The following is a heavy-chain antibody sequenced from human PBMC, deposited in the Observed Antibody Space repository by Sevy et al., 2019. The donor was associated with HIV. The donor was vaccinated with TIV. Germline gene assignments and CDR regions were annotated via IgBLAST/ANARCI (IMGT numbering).Heavy chain of an antibody. D-gene: IGHD2-2*01. Sequence: GGSPRLSCAASGFAFSTHAMHWVRQAPGKGLEWVAVISYEGTETFYAASVEGRFTISRDNSKNMLSLQINSLRPEDTAVYYCARDGGNSVKWYPLYWGHGTLLTVSS. CDR1: GFAFSTHA. J-gene: IGHJ4*01. V-gene: IGHV3-30-3*01. CDR3: ARDGGNSVKWYPLY. CDR2: ISYEGTET.